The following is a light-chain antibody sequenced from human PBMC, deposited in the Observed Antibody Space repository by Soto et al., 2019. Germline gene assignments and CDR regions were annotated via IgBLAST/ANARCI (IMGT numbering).Light chain of an antibody. CDR1: QGIGDA. Sequence: DIQMIQSPSSLSASVGDRVTITCRASQGIGDALGWYQQKPGKAPKRLIYAASTLQSGVPSRFSGSGSGTEFTLTISSLQPDDFATYYCQHYNSYSEAFGQGTKVDIK. CDR2: AAS. CDR3: QHYNSYSEA. V-gene: IGKV1-17*01. J-gene: IGKJ1*01.